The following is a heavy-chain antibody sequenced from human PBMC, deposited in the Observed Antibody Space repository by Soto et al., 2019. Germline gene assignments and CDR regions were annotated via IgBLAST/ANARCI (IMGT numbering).Heavy chain of an antibody. D-gene: IGHD1-26*01. CDR1: GGSFRGYY. J-gene: IGHJ6*02. CDR3: ARGSRVKIPAATGRDYYYHGLDV. CDR2: INHRGSA. V-gene: IGHV4-34*01. Sequence: QVQLQQWGAGLLKPSETLSLTCAVYGGSFRGYYWSWIRQPPGKGLEWIGEINHRGSANYNPSVKSRVTISVDTSNNQFSLKLNSVTAADTAMYYCARGSRVKIPAATGRDYYYHGLDVWAQGTAVTVSS.